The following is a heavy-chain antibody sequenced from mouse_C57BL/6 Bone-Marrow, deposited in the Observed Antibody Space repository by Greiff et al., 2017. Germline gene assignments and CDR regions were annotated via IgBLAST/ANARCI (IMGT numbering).Heavy chain of an antibody. Sequence: VQLQESGAELVKPGASVTMSCKASGYTFSTYPIEWMKQNHGKSLEWIGNFHPYNDDTKYNEKFKGKATLTVEKSSSTVYLELSRLTSDDSAVYYCARSYYSNSYYFDYWGQGTTLTVAS. D-gene: IGHD2-5*01. CDR2: FHPYNDDT. CDR1: GYTFSTYP. J-gene: IGHJ2*01. CDR3: ARSYYSNSYYFDY. V-gene: IGHV1-47*01.